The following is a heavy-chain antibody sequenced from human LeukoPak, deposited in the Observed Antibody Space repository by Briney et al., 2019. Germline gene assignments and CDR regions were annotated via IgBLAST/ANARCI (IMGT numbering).Heavy chain of an antibody. J-gene: IGHJ4*02. CDR2: INHSGST. CDR1: GVHLSGYY. CDR3: ARRGTVTQVFDY. V-gene: IGHV4-34*01. D-gene: IGHD4-17*01. Sequence: SDTLSLTCAVYGVHLSGYYWSWIRQPPGKGLEWMGEINHSGSTNYNPSLKSRVTISVDTSKNQFSLKLSSVTAADTAVYYCARRGTVTQVFDYWGQGTLVTVSS.